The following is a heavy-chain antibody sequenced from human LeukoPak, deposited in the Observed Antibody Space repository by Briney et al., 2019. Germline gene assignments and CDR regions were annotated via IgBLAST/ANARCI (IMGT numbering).Heavy chain of an antibody. V-gene: IGHV4-30-2*01. Sequence: SETLSLTCAVSGGSISSGGYSWSWIRQPPGKGLEWIGYIYHSGSTYYNPSLKSRVTMSVDTSENQFSLKLSSVTAADTAVYYCAREREYYDFWSGPYYYGMDVWGQGTTVTVSS. CDR2: IYHSGST. CDR3: AREREYYDFWSGPYYYGMDV. CDR1: GGSISSGGYS. D-gene: IGHD3-3*01. J-gene: IGHJ6*02.